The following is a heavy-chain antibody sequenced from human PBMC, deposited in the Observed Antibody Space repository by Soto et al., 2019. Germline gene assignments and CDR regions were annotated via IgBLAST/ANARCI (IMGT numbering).Heavy chain of an antibody. D-gene: IGHD6-13*01. Sequence: ASVKVSCKASGYTFTGYYMHWVRQAPGQGLEWMVWINPNSGGTNYAQKFQGWVTMTRDTFISTAYMELSRLRSDDTAVYYCAREGIAAAGVFDYWGQGTLVTVSS. V-gene: IGHV1-2*04. J-gene: IGHJ4*02. CDR2: INPNSGGT. CDR1: GYTFTGYY. CDR3: AREGIAAAGVFDY.